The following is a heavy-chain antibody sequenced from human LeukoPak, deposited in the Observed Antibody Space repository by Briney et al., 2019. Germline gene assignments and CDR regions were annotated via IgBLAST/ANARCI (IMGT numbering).Heavy chain of an antibody. CDR2: IIPILGIA. V-gene: IGHV1-69*04. Sequence: ASVKVSCKASGGTFSSYAISWVRQAPGQGLEWMGRIIPILGIANYAQKFQGRVTITADKSTSTAYMELSSLRSEDTAVYYCARDVVRGVIGDYWGQGTLVTVSS. CDR1: GGTFSSYA. D-gene: IGHD3-10*01. J-gene: IGHJ4*02. CDR3: ARDVVRGVIGDY.